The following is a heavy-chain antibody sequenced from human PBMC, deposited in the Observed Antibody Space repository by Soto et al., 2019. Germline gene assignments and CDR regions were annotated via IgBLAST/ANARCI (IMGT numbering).Heavy chain of an antibody. CDR1: GFTFSSYW. CDR2: LNSDGSSA. D-gene: IGHD6-19*01. Sequence: EVQLVESGGGLVQPGGSLRLSCAASGFTFSSYWLHWVRQAPGKGLVWLSRLNSDGSSAYYADSVKGRFTISRDNAQNTVDLQMNSLGDEDTAVYYCVRGKRGGWYFDYWGQGTLVTVSS. J-gene: IGHJ4*02. V-gene: IGHV3-74*01. CDR3: VRGKRGGWYFDY.